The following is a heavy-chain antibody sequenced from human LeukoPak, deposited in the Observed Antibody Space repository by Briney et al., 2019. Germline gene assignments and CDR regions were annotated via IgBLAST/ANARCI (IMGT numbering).Heavy chain of an antibody. Sequence: PSETLSLTCAVYGGSFSGYYWSWIRQPPGKGLEWIGEINHSGSTNYNPSLKSRVTISVDTSKNQFSLKLSSVTAADTAVYYCARRGSNYYYYYGMDVWGQGTTVTVSS. V-gene: IGHV4-34*01. CDR2: INHSGST. D-gene: IGHD4-23*01. J-gene: IGHJ6*02. CDR1: GGSFSGYY. CDR3: ARRGSNYYYYYGMDV.